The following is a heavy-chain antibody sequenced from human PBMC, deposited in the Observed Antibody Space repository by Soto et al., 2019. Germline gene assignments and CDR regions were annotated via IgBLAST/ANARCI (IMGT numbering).Heavy chain of an antibody. J-gene: IGHJ4*02. D-gene: IGHD3-22*01. V-gene: IGHV3-11*01. CDR3: ARSHLYYDSSGYPDY. Sequence: GGSLRLSCAASGFTFSDYYMSWIRQAPGKGLEWVSYISSSGSTIYYADSVKGRFTISRDNAKNSLYLQMNSLRAEDTAVYYCARSHLYYDSSGYPDYWGQGTLVPSPQ. CDR2: ISSSGSTI. CDR1: GFTFSDYY.